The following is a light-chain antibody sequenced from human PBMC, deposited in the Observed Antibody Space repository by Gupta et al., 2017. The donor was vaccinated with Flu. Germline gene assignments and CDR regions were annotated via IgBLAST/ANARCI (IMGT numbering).Light chain of an antibody. J-gene: IGLJ3*02. CDR2: EVT. Sequence: QSALPQPPSPSGSLGPSVTISCTGTNDDIDAYNYVSWFQQYPGKAPRLIIYEVTKRPSGVPDRFSGSKSGTTASLTISGLQAEDEADYYCSSYAGNRKGVFGGGTKLTVL. CDR1: NDDIDAYNY. V-gene: IGLV2-8*01. CDR3: SSYAGNRKGV.